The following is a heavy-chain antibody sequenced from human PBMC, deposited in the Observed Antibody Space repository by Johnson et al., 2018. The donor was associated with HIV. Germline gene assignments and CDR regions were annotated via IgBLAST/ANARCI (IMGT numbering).Heavy chain of an antibody. V-gene: IGHV3-15*01. J-gene: IGHJ3*02. D-gene: IGHD3-16*01. CDR2: IQSKTDGGAT. CDR3: STYTTLITMYVEIKGGAFDI. CDR1: GFTFSSAW. Sequence: VQLVESGGGLVKPGGSLRLSCVASGFTFSSAWMSWVRQAPGKGLEWIGRIQSKTDGGATDYAAPVKGRFTISRDDSKNTLYLQMNSLKTEDTAVYYCSTYTTLITMYVEIKGGAFDIWGQGTMVTVSS.